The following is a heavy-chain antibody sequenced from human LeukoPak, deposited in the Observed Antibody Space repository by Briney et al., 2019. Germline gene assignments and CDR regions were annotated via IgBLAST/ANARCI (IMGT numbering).Heavy chain of an antibody. Sequence: GGTLRLSCAASGFTFSSYGMSWVRQAPGKGLEWVSAISGSGGSTYYADSVKGRFTISRDNAKNTLYLQMNSLRAEDTAVYYCARDLVYGDYGWGQGTLVTVSS. D-gene: IGHD4-17*01. CDR1: GFTFSSYG. J-gene: IGHJ4*02. CDR3: ARDLVYGDYG. CDR2: ISGSGGST. V-gene: IGHV3-23*01.